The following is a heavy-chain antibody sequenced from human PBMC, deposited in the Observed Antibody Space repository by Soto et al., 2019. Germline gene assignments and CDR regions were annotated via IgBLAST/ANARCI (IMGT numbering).Heavy chain of an antibody. CDR1: GFTFSDYY. J-gene: IGHJ3*02. V-gene: IGHV3-11*05. Sequence: GGSLRLSCAASGFTFSDYYMSWIRQAPGKGLERVSYISSSSSYTNYADSVKGRFTISRDNAKNSLYLQMNSLRAEDTAVYYCARVNVRYFDWSPWAFDIWGQGTMVTVSS. CDR3: ARVNVRYFDWSPWAFDI. CDR2: ISSSSSYT. D-gene: IGHD3-9*01.